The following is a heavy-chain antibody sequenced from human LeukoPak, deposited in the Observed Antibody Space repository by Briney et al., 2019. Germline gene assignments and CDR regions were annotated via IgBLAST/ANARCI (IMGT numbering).Heavy chain of an antibody. V-gene: IGHV3-11*03. Sequence: PGGSLRLSCAASGFSFSDYYMNWIRQAPGKGLEWVSYISGSSTHTNYADSVKGRFTISRDNAKNSLYLQMNSLRAEDTAAYYCAKYSSSSNYYYGMDVWGQGTTVTVSS. D-gene: IGHD6-13*01. CDR2: ISGSSTHT. CDR1: GFSFSDYY. CDR3: AKYSSSSNYYYGMDV. J-gene: IGHJ6*02.